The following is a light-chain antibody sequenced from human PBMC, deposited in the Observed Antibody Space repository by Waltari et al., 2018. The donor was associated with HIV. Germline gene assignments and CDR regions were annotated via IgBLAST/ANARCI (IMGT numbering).Light chain of an antibody. CDR3: QKYNNIPIT. Sequence: IEMTQSPSSLSASVGDRVTITCRASQSIGNHLAWYQQKPGKAPKLLIDGSSILQAGVPARVSGSGSGTDFTLTIGSLQPGEVATYFCQKYNNIPITVGQGTRLEI. CDR1: QSIGNH. J-gene: IGKJ5*01. CDR2: GSS. V-gene: IGKV1-27*01.